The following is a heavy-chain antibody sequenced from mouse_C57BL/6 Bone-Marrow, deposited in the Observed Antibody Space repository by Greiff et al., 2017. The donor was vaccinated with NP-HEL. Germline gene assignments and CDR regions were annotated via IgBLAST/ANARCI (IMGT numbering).Heavy chain of an antibody. D-gene: IGHD2-1*01. CDR3: ARDYGNYVAWFAY. CDR1: GYTFTSYW. V-gene: IGHV1-55*01. CDR2: IYPGSGST. J-gene: IGHJ3*01. Sequence: LQQPGAELVKPGASVKMSCKASGYTFTSYWITWVKQRPGQGLEWIGDIYPGSGSTNYNEKFKSKATLTVDTSSSTAYMQLSSLTSEDSAVYYCARDYGNYVAWFAYWGQGTLVTVSA.